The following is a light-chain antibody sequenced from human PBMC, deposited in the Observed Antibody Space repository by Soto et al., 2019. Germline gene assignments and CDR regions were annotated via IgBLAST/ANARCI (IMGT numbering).Light chain of an antibody. V-gene: IGLV8-61*01. CDR2: STN. Sequence: QTVVTQEPSFSVSPGGTVTLTCGLSSGSVSPSYYPTWYQQTPGQPPRTLIYSTNTRSSGVPDRFSGSILGNKAALTITGAQADDESDYYCVLFLGSVLWVCGGGTKLTVL. CDR3: VLFLGSVLWV. J-gene: IGLJ3*02. CDR1: SGSVSPSYY.